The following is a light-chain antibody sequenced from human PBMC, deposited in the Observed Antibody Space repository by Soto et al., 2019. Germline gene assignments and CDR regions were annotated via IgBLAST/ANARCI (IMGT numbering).Light chain of an antibody. CDR3: QQSFRTPRT. CDR1: QSVRSH. Sequence: DIQLTQSPSSLSASVGDRVTIPCRASQSVRSHLNWFQQKPGKAPDLLIYGASTLQFGVPSRFSGSGSGTDFILTISNLQPEDFAIYYCQQSFRTPRTFGQGTKVDIK. CDR2: GAS. J-gene: IGKJ1*01. V-gene: IGKV1-39*01.